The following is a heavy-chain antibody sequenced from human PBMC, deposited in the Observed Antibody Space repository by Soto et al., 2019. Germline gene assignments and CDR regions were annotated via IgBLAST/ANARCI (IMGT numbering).Heavy chain of an antibody. Sequence: QVQLQESGPGLVKPSQTLSLTCTVSGGSISSGGYYWYWIRQHPGKGLEWIGYIYYSGTTYYNPSLKSRVTISVDTSKNQFSLKLSSVTAADTAVYYCAASCVACGGFNYYGMDVWGQGTTVNVSS. J-gene: IGHJ6*02. CDR3: AASCVACGGFNYYGMDV. V-gene: IGHV4-31*03. CDR1: GGSISSGGYY. D-gene: IGHD2-21*01. CDR2: IYYSGTT.